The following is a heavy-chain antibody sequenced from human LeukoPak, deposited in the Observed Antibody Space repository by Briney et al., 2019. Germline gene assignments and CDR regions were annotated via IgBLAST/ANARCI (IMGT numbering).Heavy chain of an antibody. CDR2: ISAYNGNT. CDR1: GGTFSSYG. CDR3: ARDRELLYFDY. J-gene: IGHJ4*02. D-gene: IGHD1-26*01. Sequence: ASVKVSCKASGGTFSSYGISWVRQAPGQGLEWMGWISAYNGNTNYAQKLQGRVTMTTDTSTSTAYMELRSLRSDDTAVYYCARDRELLYFDYWGQGTLVTVSS. V-gene: IGHV1-18*01.